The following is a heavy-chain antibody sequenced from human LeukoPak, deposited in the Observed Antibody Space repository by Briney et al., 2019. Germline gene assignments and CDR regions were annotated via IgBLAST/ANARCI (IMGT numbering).Heavy chain of an antibody. CDR2: IPAGGSNT. D-gene: IGHD3-3*01. J-gene: IGHJ6*03. CDR3: AKDSQHYDFWSRYKQYDYHYMDV. V-gene: IGHV3-23*01. Sequence: GGSLRLSCVASGFHFRTYGMSWVRQAPGKGLEWVSGIPAGGSNTYYADSVKGRFTISRDNTENTLYLQMNSLRAEDTAVYYCAKDSQHYDFWSRYKQYDYHYMDVWGKGTTVTASS. CDR1: GFHFRTYG.